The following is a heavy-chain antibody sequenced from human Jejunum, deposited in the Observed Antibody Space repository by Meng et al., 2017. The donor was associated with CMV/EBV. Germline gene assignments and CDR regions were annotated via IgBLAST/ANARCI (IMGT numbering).Heavy chain of an antibody. CDR3: VRGLIRGVLSFDY. V-gene: IGHV1-8*01. CDR2: MNPDSTNT. Sequence: KASGYTFTSYDINWVRQAPGQRLELMGWMNPDSTNTGYAQQFQGRVTMTRDTSISTAYMELSSLKSEDTAVYYCVRGLIRGVLSFDYWGQGTLVTVSS. D-gene: IGHD3-10*01. J-gene: IGHJ4*02. CDR1: GYTFTSYD.